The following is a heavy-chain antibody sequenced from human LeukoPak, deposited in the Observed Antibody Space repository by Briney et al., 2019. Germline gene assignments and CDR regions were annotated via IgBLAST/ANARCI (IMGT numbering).Heavy chain of an antibody. J-gene: IGHJ4*02. Sequence: SETLSLTCTVSGGSISSYYWSWIRQPPGKGLEWIGYIYYSGSTNYNPSLKSRVTMSVDTSKNQFSLKLSSVTAADTAVYYCARDRYYYDSSGYYFFDYWGQGTLVTVSS. CDR1: GGSISSYY. D-gene: IGHD3-22*01. V-gene: IGHV4-59*12. CDR3: ARDRYYYDSSGYYFFDY. CDR2: IYYSGST.